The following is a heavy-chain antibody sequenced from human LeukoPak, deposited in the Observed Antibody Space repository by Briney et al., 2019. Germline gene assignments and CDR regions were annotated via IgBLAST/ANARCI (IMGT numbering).Heavy chain of an antibody. CDR1: GYGFTSYW. J-gene: IGHJ3*02. V-gene: IGHV5-51*01. CDR3: ARRAQQDAFDI. CDR2: IYPGDSDT. Sequence: GESLRISCKGSGYGFTSYWIGWVRQMPGKGLEWMGIIYPGDSDTRYSPSFQGQVTISADKSISTAYLQWSSLKASDTAMYYCARRAQQDAFDIWGQGTMVTVSS.